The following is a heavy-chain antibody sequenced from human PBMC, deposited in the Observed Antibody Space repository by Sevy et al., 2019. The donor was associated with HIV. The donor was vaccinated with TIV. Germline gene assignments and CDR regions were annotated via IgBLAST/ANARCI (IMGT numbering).Heavy chain of an antibody. CDR3: ARGFYCGGDCYGGHDY. Sequence: GGSLRLSCAASGFTLSSYILHWVRQAPGKGLEWVAGISDDGSKKYYADSVKGRFTISRDNSKNTLYLQMNSLRAEDKAMYYGARGFYCGGDCYGGHDYWGQGTLVTVSS. CDR2: ISDDGSKK. D-gene: IGHD2-21*02. J-gene: IGHJ4*02. CDR1: GFTLSSYI. V-gene: IGHV3-30-3*01.